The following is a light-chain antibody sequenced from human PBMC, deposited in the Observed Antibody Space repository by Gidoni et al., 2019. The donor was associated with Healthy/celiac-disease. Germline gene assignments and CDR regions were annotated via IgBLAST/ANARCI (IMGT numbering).Light chain of an antibody. V-gene: IGKV1-39*01. CDR3: QQSYSTPRWT. Sequence: IQITQSAASLSASVGDRVTITCRASQRISSYLNWYQQKPGKAPQLLIYAASSLQSGVPSRFSGSGSGTDFTLTISSLQPEDFATYYCQQSYSTPRWTFGQGTKVEIK. CDR2: AAS. CDR1: QRISSY. J-gene: IGKJ1*01.